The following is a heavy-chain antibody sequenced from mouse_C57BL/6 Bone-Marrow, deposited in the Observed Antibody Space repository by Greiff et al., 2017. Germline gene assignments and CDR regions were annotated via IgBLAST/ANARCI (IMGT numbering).Heavy chain of an antibody. Sequence: QVQLQQPGAELVKPGASVKLSCKASGYTFTSYWIHWVKQRPGQGLEWIGSIIPSSGGPNYNEKVKSKATLTVDTSSSPAYMPLSSLTSEDSAVYWDARCNISCDYWGQGTTLTVSS. CDR1: GYTFTSYW. CDR3: ARCNISCDY. J-gene: IGHJ2*01. CDR2: IIPSSGGP. V-gene: IGHV1-53*01.